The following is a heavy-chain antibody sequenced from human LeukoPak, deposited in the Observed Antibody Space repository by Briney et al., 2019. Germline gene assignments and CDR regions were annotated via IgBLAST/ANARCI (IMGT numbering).Heavy chain of an antibody. CDR2: IYSGGST. J-gene: IGHJ6*02. V-gene: IGHV3-53*01. Sequence: GGSLRLSCAASGFTVSSNYMSWVRQAPGKGLEWVSVIYSGGSTYYADSVKGRFTISRDNSKNTLYLQMNSLRAEDTAVYYCARSKSIDYYYGMDGWGQGTTVTVSS. CDR1: GFTVSSNY. D-gene: IGHD6-6*01. CDR3: ARSKSIDYYYGMDG.